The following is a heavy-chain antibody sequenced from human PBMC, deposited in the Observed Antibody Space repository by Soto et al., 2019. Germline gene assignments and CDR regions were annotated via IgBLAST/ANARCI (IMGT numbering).Heavy chain of an antibody. J-gene: IGHJ5*02. Sequence: GASVKVSGKASGYTFTGYYMHWVRQAPGQGLEWMGWINPNSGGTNYAQKFQGRVTMTRDTSISTAYMELSRLRSDDTAVYYCARDIAARLDWFDPWGQGTLVTVSS. V-gene: IGHV1-2*02. CDR1: GYTFTGYY. D-gene: IGHD6-6*01. CDR3: ARDIAARLDWFDP. CDR2: INPNSGGT.